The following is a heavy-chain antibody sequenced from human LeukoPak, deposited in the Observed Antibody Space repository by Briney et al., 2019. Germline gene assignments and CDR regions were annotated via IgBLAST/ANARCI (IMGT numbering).Heavy chain of an antibody. CDR2: IWYDGGNK. CDR1: GFTFSRYG. CDR3: AKSLYISSLYYDY. Sequence: GMALRLSRAASGFTFSRYGVHWVGQAPGKGLEWVAVIWYDGGNKYYADSVKGRFTISRDNSKNTLYLQMNSLRAEDTAVYYCAKSLYISSLYYDYWGQRRLVIGSS. V-gene: IGHV3-33*06. J-gene: IGHJ4*02. D-gene: IGHD6-13*01.